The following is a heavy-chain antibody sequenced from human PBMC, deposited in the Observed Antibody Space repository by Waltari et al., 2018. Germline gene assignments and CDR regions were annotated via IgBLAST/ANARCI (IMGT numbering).Heavy chain of an antibody. CDR3: ARRRYSYGHRYFDY. CDR1: GGSFSGYY. D-gene: IGHD5-18*01. V-gene: IGHV4-34*01. CDR2: INHSGST. J-gene: IGHJ4*02. Sequence: QVQLQQWGAGLLKPSETLSLTCAVYGGSFSGYYWSWIRQPPGKGLEWIGEINHSGSTNYNPSLKSRVTISVDTSKNQFSLKLSSVTAADTAVYYRARRRYSYGHRYFDYWGQGTLVTVSS.